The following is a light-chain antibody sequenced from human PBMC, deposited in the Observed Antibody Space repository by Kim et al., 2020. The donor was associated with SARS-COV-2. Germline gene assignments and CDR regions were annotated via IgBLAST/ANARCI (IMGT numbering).Light chain of an antibody. CDR3: QTWDSSTVV. CDR2: QDT. V-gene: IGLV3-1*01. Sequence: VSPGQTASITCSGDKLGEKYACWYQQKPGQSPVLVIYQDTKRPSGIPERFSGSNSGNTATLTISGTQAMDEADYYCQTWDSSTVVFGGGTQLTVL. CDR1: KLGEKY. J-gene: IGLJ2*01.